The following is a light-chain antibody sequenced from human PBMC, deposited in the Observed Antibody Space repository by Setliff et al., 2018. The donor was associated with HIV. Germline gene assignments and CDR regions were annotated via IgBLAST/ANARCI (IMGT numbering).Light chain of an antibody. V-gene: IGLV1-40*01. Sequence: SVLTQPPSVSGAPGQRVTISCTGSSSNIGAGYDVHWYQQLPGTAPKLLIFGNSKRPSGVPDRFSGSKSGTSASLAITGLHAEDEADYYCQSYDSSLTGSYVFGTGTKVTVL. CDR3: QSYDSSLTGSYV. CDR1: SSNIGAGYD. J-gene: IGLJ1*01. CDR2: GNS.